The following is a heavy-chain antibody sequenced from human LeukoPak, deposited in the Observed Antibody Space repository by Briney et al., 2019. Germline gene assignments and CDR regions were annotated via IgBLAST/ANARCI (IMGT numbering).Heavy chain of an antibody. Sequence: GGSLRLSCAASGFTFSTYWMNWVRQAPGKGLEWVANIKQDGSEKYYVDSVKGRFTISRDNAKNSLYLQMNSLRAEDTAVYYCARDDVWGSYRLDYWGQGTLVTVSS. CDR3: ARDDVWGSYRLDY. J-gene: IGHJ4*02. CDR2: IKQDGSEK. CDR1: GFTFSTYW. D-gene: IGHD3-16*02. V-gene: IGHV3-7*01.